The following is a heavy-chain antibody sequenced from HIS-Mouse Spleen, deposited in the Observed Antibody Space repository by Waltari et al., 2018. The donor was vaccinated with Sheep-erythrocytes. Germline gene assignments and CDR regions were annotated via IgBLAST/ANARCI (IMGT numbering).Heavy chain of an antibody. Sequence: QVQLVESGGGVVQPGRSLRLSCAASVFTFSSSGLHWVRQAPGKGLEWVAVISYDGSNKYYADSVKGRFTISRDNSKNTLYLQMNSLRAEDTAVYYCAKVRTVNYWYFDLWGRGTLVTVSS. CDR1: VFTFSSSG. V-gene: IGHV3-30*18. J-gene: IGHJ2*01. CDR2: ISYDGSNK. CDR3: AKVRTVNYWYFDL. D-gene: IGHD1-1*01.